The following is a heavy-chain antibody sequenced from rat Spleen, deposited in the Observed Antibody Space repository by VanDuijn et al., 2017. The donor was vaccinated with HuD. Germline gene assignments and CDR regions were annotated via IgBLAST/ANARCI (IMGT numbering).Heavy chain of an antibody. D-gene: IGHD1-12*02. CDR1: GFTFNNYW. Sequence: EVQLVESGGGLVQPGRSLKLSCVASGFTFNNYWMTWIRQAPKKGLEWVASISYDGGSTYYRDSVKGRFTISRDNAKSTLYLQMDSLRSEDTATYDCARLRMVVITTGVMDAWGQGASVTVSS. CDR3: ARLRMVVITTGVMDA. V-gene: IGHV5-31*01. CDR2: ISYDGGST. J-gene: IGHJ4*01.